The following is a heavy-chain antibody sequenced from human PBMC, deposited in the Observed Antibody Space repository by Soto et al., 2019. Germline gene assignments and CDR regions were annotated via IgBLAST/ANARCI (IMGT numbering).Heavy chain of an antibody. CDR2: SSNSGTFS. V-gene: IGHV3-11*06. CDR1: GFTFSDYY. CDR3: ARSGDNYNRLDN. J-gene: IGHJ4*02. D-gene: IGHD1-1*01. Sequence: KPGGSLRLSCEGSGFTFSDYYISWIRQAPGKGLEWISYSSNSGTFSRYADSVKGRFSISRDNTKNLLYLQMNSLRAEDTAVYYCARSGDNYNRLDNWGQGTPVTVSS.